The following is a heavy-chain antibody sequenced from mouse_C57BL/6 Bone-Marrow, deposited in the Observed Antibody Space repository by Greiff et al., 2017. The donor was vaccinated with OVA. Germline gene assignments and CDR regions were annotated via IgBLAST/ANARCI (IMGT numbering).Heavy chain of an antibody. CDR2: INPYNGDT. Sequence: EVNVVESGPELVKPGDSVKISCKASGYSFTGYFMNWVMQSHGKSLEWIGRINPYNGDTFYNQKFKGKATLTVDKSSSTAHMELRSLTSEDSAVYYCARGIYYGSSYEYFDVWGTGTTVTVSS. J-gene: IGHJ1*03. V-gene: IGHV1-20*01. CDR1: GYSFTGYF. CDR3: ARGIYYGSSYEYFDV. D-gene: IGHD1-1*01.